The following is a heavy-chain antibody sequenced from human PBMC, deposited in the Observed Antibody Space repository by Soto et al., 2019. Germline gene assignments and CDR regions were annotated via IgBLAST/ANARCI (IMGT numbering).Heavy chain of an antibody. CDR3: ARVQQQLVRGYYYYGMDV. V-gene: IGHV1-69*13. CDR1: GGTFSRYA. Sequence: ASVKVSCKASGGTFSRYAISWVRQAPGQGLEWMGGIIPIFGTANYAQKFQGRVTITADESTSTAYMELSSLRSEDTAVYYCARVQQQLVRGYYYYGMDVWGQGTTVTVSS. CDR2: IIPIFGTA. J-gene: IGHJ6*02. D-gene: IGHD6-13*01.